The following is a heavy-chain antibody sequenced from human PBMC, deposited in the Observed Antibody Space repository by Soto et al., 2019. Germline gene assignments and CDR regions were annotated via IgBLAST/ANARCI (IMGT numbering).Heavy chain of an antibody. CDR1: GYSFTSYC. J-gene: IGHJ5*02. Sequence: SLQVSCRPSGYSFTSYCIGWVRPMPGKGLEWMGIIFPSDSDTRYSPSFQGQVTISAGRSTSTVFLQWASLKASDTAVYFCARKDKSGYFNWFDPWGQGTMVTAPQ. CDR3: ARKDKSGYFNWFDP. V-gene: IGHV5-51*01. D-gene: IGHD3-22*01. CDR2: IFPSDSDT.